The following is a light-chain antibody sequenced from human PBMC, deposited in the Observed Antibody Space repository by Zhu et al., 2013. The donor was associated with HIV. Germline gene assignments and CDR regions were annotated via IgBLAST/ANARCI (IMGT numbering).Light chain of an antibody. Sequence: MTQSPSSCLHLVETESPLTCRASQGIRNDLSWFQQKPGKAPKLLIYAASTLQSGVPPRFSGSGSGTDFTLTIRTLQPEDFATYYCLQDHNYPWTFGQGTKVEI. CDR1: QGIRND. V-gene: IGKV1-6*02. J-gene: IGKJ1*01. CDR3: LQDHNYPWT. CDR2: AAS.